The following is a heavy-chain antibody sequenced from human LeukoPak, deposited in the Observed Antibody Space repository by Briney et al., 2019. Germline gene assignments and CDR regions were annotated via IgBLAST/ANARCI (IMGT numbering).Heavy chain of an antibody. Sequence: GGSLRLSCAASGFTFSSYSMNWVRQAPGKGLEWVSSIGSSSSYIYYADSVKGRFTISRDNAKNSLYLQMNSLRAEDTAVYYCARVSGIRYCSSTSCYYYYGMDVWGQGTTVTVSS. CDR2: IGSSSSYI. CDR3: ARVSGIRYCSSTSCYYYYGMDV. V-gene: IGHV3-21*01. J-gene: IGHJ6*02. D-gene: IGHD2-2*01. CDR1: GFTFSSYS.